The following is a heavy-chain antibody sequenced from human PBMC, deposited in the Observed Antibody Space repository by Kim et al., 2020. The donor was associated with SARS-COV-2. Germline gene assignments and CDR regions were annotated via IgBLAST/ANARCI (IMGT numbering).Heavy chain of an antibody. CDR1: GGSISSSSYY. CDR3: ARVDTAMSEYNWFDP. V-gene: IGHV4-39*07. Sequence: SETLSLTCTVSGGSISSSSYYWGWIRQPPGKGLEWIGSIYYSGSTYYNPSLKSRVTISVDTSKNQFSLKLSSVTAADTAVYYCARVDTAMSEYNWFDPWGQGTLVTVSS. D-gene: IGHD5-18*01. J-gene: IGHJ5*02. CDR2: IYYSGST.